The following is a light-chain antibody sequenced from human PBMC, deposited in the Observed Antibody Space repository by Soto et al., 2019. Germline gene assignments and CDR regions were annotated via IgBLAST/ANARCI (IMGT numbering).Light chain of an antibody. CDR2: GAS. CDR1: QSVSSN. V-gene: IGKV3-15*01. J-gene: IGKJ3*01. Sequence: ETVMTQSPATLSVSPGERATLSCRASQSVSSNLAWYQQKPGQAPRLLIYGASTRATGIPARFSGSGSGTEFTLTISSLQSEDFAVYYCQQYNKWPLTFGPGTKVDI. CDR3: QQYNKWPLT.